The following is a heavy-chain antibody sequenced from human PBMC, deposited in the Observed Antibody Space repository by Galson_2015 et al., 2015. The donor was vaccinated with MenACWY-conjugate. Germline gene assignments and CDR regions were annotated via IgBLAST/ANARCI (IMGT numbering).Heavy chain of an antibody. Sequence: SLRLSCAASGFTLSNCAMTWVRQAPGKGLEWVSTIRGSGGGTYYTDSVKGRFTITRDDSKNTLYLQMNNLRVEDTAVYFCARVTPGEGYFDYWGQGTLVTV. CDR1: GFTLSNCA. D-gene: IGHD7-27*01. V-gene: IGHV3-23*01. CDR3: ARVTPGEGYFDY. J-gene: IGHJ4*02. CDR2: IRGSGGGT.